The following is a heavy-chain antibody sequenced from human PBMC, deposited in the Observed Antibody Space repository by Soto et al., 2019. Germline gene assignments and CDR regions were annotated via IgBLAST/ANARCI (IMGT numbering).Heavy chain of an antibody. D-gene: IGHD3-3*01. V-gene: IGHV3-30-3*01. CDR3: ARDLEKDFGSGSLDC. CDR2: ISYDGPYK. J-gene: IGHJ4*02. CDR1: GFTFSTYA. Sequence: QVHLVESGGGVVLPGRSLRLSCAASGFTFSTYAMYWIRQARGKGLEWVAVISYDGPYKYYADSVKGRFTISRDNSKNTLYLQMNSPRAEDTAVYFCARDLEKDFGSGSLDCWGQGILVTVSS.